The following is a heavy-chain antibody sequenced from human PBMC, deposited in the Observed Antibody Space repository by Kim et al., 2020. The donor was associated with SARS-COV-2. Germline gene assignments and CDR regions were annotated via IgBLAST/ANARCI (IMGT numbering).Heavy chain of an antibody. V-gene: IGHV3-30-3*01. Sequence: GRSLRLSCAASGFNFNTYAMHWVRQAPGKGLEWLTVISHGGSDKYYADSVHGRFTISTDISKTTLYLQMSGLTIEDTAVYYCARGRGNVWYNWNSYYYY. CDR1: GFNFNTYA. J-gene: IGHJ6*01. D-gene: IGHD1-7*01. CDR3: ARGRGNVWYNWNSYYYY. CDR2: ISHGGSDK.